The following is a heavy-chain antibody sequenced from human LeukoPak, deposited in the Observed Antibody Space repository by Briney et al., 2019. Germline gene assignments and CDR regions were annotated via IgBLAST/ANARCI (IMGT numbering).Heavy chain of an antibody. J-gene: IGHJ4*02. D-gene: IGHD1-26*01. CDR3: ARFQSWYSGSRDTFDY. CDR2: INHSGST. CDR1: GGSFSGYY. V-gene: IGHV4-34*01. Sequence: SETLSLTCAVYGGSFSGYYWSWIRQPPGKGLEWIGEINHSGSTNYNPSLKSRVTISVDTSKNQLSLKLSSVTAADTAVYYCARFQSWYSGSRDTFDYWGQGTLVTVSS.